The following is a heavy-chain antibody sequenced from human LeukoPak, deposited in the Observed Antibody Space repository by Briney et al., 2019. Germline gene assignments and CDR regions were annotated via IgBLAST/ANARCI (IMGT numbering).Heavy chain of an antibody. CDR1: GFTFRTYE. CDR3: AREVWTTVATSHYYYMDV. D-gene: IGHD4-17*01. CDR2: ISGSGTTI. J-gene: IGHJ6*03. V-gene: IGHV3-48*03. Sequence: GGSLRLSCAASGFTFRTYEMNWVRQAPGKELEWVSYISGSGTTIYYADSVKGRFTISRDNAKNSLYLQMNSLRAEDTALYYCAREVWTTVATSHYYYMDVWGKGTTVTVSS.